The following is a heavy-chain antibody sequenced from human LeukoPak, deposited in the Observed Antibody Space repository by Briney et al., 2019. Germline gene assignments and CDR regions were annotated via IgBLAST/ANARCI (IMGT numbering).Heavy chain of an antibody. J-gene: IGHJ4*02. CDR3: AKSYDSSGPWGYYFDN. D-gene: IGHD3-22*01. CDR2: INWNSGSI. CDR1: GFTFDDYG. Sequence: PGGSLRLSCAASGFTFDDYGMSWVRQAPGKGLEWVSGINWNSGSIAYADSVKGRFTISRDNAKNSLYLQMNSLRAEDMALYYCAKSYDSSGPWGYYFDNWGQGTLVTVSS. V-gene: IGHV3-20*04.